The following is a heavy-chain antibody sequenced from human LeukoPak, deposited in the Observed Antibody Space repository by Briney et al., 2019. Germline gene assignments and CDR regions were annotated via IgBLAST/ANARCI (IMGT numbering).Heavy chain of an antibody. Sequence: SETLSLTCTVSGYSISSGYYWGWIRQPPGKGLEWIGTISHTGSTNYNPSLKSRVTISVDTSKNQFSLKLSSVTAADTAVYYCARDGRFLEWLLGRFDYWGQGTLVTVSS. V-gene: IGHV4-38-2*02. J-gene: IGHJ4*02. CDR3: ARDGRFLEWLLGRFDY. CDR1: GYSISSGYY. CDR2: ISHTGST. D-gene: IGHD3-3*01.